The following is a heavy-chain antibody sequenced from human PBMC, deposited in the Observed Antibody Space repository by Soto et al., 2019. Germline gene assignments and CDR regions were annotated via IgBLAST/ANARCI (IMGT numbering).Heavy chain of an antibody. V-gene: IGHV3-23*01. J-gene: IGHJ4*02. CDR2: ISDSGGST. Sequence: PGGSLRLSCAASGFTFSNYAMSWVRQAPGKGLEWVSVISDSGGSTYYADPVKGRFTISRDNSKNTLYLQMNSLRAEDTAVYYCSNDRGSGYYRYFDYWAQGTLVTVSS. CDR3: SNDRGSGYYRYFDY. D-gene: IGHD3-22*01. CDR1: GFTFSNYA.